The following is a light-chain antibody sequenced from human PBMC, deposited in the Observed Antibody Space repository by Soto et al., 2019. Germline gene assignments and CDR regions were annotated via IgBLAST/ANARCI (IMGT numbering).Light chain of an antibody. CDR2: AAS. CDR1: QSISSY. Sequence: DIQMTQSPSSLSASVGDRVTITCRASQSISSYLNWYQQKLGKAPKLLIYAASRLQSGVPSRFSGSGSGTDFTLTISGLQPEDFAVYYCQQYGTSPGTFGQGTKV. V-gene: IGKV1-39*01. J-gene: IGKJ1*01. CDR3: QQYGTSPGT.